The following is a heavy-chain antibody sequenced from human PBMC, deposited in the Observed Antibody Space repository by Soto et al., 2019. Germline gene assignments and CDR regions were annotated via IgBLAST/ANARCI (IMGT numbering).Heavy chain of an antibody. D-gene: IGHD2-15*01. CDR3: ARVQLYCSVGSCYSGPGEGRGGGNYYYYYGMDV. CDR1: GFTFSDYY. CDR2: ISSSSSYT. J-gene: IGHJ6*02. Sequence: SLRLSCAASGFTFSDYYMSWIRQAPGKGLEWVSYISSSSSYTNYADSVKGRFTISRDNAKNSLYLQMNSLRAEDTAVYYCARVQLYCSVGSCYSGPGEGRGGGNYYYYYGMDVWGQGTTVTVSS. V-gene: IGHV3-11*06.